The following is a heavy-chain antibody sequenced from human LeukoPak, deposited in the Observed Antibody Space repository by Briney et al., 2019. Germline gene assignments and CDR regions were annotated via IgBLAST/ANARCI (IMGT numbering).Heavy chain of an antibody. D-gene: IGHD6-19*01. J-gene: IGHJ6*02. V-gene: IGHV3-13*01. CDR2: IGTAGDT. CDR3: AREYVLAVAGTNYYYGMDV. CDR1: GFTLSNYD. Sequence: GGSLRLSCAASGFTLSNYDMPWVRQRPGKGLEWVSIIGTAGDTYYADSVEGRFTISRESAMNSLYLQMNSLRGGDTAVYYCAREYVLAVAGTNYYYGMDVWGQGTAVTVSS.